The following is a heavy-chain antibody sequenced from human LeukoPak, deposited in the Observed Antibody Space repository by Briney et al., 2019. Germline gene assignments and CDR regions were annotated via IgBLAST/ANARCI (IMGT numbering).Heavy chain of an antibody. J-gene: IGHJ4*02. V-gene: IGHV3-74*01. CDR1: GFTFSTYW. CDR3: ARDSGSHSLDY. CDR2: ISSDGTIT. Sequence: GGSLRLSCATSGFTFSTYWMHWVRQAPGKGLVWVSLISSDGTITTYADSVKGRFAISRDNSKNTLYLQMNSLRAEDTAVYYCARDSGSHSLDYWGQGTLVTVSS. D-gene: IGHD1-26*01.